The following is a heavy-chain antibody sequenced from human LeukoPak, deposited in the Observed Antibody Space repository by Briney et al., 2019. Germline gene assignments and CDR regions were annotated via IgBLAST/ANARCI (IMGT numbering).Heavy chain of an antibody. CDR3: AKNPLVSGTIYFDS. V-gene: IGHV3-23*01. J-gene: IGHJ4*02. Sequence: GGSLRLSCAASGFNFEDYGMSWVRQAPGKGLEWVSSISGSGDNRNYADSVKGRFTISRDNSKSTLYLEMNSLRAEDTAIYYCAKNPLVSGTIYFDSWGQGTLLTVSS. CDR1: GFNFEDYG. D-gene: IGHD6-19*01. CDR2: ISGSGDNR.